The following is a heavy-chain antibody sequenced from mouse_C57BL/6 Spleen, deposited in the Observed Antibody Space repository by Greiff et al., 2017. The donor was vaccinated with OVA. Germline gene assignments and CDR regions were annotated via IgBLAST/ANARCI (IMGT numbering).Heavy chain of an antibody. J-gene: IGHJ4*01. Sequence: QVQLKESGAELVRPGASVKLSCKASGYTFTDYYINWVKQRPGQGLEWIARIYPGSGNTYYNEKFKGKATLTAEKSSSTAYMQLSSLTSEDSAVYFCAREGYSDHYYAMDYWGQGTSVTVSS. CDR1: GYTFTDYY. V-gene: IGHV1-76*01. D-gene: IGHD2-13*01. CDR2: IYPGSGNT. CDR3: AREGYSDHYYAMDY.